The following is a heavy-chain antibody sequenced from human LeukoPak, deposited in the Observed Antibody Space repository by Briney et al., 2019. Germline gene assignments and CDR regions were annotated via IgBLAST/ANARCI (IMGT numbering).Heavy chain of an antibody. V-gene: IGHV1-46*01. J-gene: IGHJ4*02. D-gene: IGHD3-22*01. CDR3: RLYDSSGYYLDY. CDR1: GYTFTTYY. CDR2: INPSGGST. Sequence: ASVKVSCKASGYTFTTYYIHWVRQAPGQGLEWMGIINPSGGSTSYAQKFQGRVTLTRDTSTSTVYMELSSLRSEDTAVYYCRLYDSSGYYLDYWGQGTLVTVSS.